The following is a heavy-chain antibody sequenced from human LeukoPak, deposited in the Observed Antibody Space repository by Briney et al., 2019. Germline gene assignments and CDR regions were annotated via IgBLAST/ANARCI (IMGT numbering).Heavy chain of an antibody. CDR3: AREDDTIADNTFDI. J-gene: IGHJ3*02. Sequence: SETLSLTCTVSGGSISSYYWSWIRQPPGKGLEWIGYIYYSGSTNYNPSLKSRVTISVDTSKNQFSLKLSSVTAADTAVYYCAREDDTIADNTFDIWGQGTVVTVSS. V-gene: IGHV4-59*01. CDR2: IYYSGST. D-gene: IGHD6-13*01. CDR1: GGSISSYY.